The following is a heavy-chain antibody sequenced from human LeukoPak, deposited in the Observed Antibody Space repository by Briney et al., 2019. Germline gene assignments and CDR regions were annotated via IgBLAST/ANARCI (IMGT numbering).Heavy chain of an antibody. D-gene: IGHD3-10*01. V-gene: IGHV4-61*02. J-gene: IGHJ5*02. CDR1: GGSISSGGYY. CDR2: IYTSGST. CDR3: ARVFRHYYDSGSMFDP. Sequence: PSQTLSLTCTVSGGSISSGGYYWTWIRQPAGKGLEWIGRIYTSGSTNYNPSLKSRVTISLDTSKNQFSLKLSSVTAADTAVYYCARVFRHYYDSGSMFDPWGQGTLVTVSA.